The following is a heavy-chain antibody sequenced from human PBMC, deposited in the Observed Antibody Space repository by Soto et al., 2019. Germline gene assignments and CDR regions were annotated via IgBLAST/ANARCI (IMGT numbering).Heavy chain of an antibody. D-gene: IGHD3-22*01. CDR3: ASGGYYYDSSGSFDY. CDR1: GGSISSSSYY. V-gene: IGHV4-39*01. CDR2: IYYSGST. J-gene: IGHJ4*02. Sequence: SETLSLTCTVSGGSISSSSYYWGWIRQPPGKGLEWIGSIYYSGSTYYNPSLKSRVTISVDTSKNQFSLKLSSVTAADTAVYYCASGGYYYDSSGSFDYWGQGTLVTV.